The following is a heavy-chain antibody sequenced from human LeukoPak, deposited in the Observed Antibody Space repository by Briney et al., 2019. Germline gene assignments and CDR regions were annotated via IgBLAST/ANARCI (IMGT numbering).Heavy chain of an antibody. V-gene: IGHV4-59*12. CDR1: GGSISSYY. Sequence: SETLSLTCTVSGGSISSYYWSWIRQPAGKGLEWIGYIYHSGSTYYNPSLKSRVTISVDRSKNQFSLKLSSVTAADTAVYYCARGFGWGNPTKLGGYYFDYWGQGTLVTVSP. CDR2: IYHSGST. CDR3: ARGFGWGNPTKLGGYYFDY. J-gene: IGHJ4*02. D-gene: IGHD7-27*01.